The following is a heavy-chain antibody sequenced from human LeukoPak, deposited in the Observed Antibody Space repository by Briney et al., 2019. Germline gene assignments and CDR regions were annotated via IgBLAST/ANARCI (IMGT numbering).Heavy chain of an antibody. Sequence: SETLSLTCTVSGGSISSSSYYWGWIRQPPGKGLEWIGSIYYSGSTYYNPSLKSRVTISVDTSKNQFSLKLSSVTAADTAVYYCARGSYDILTGENWFDPWGQGTLVTVSS. V-gene: IGHV4-39*07. J-gene: IGHJ5*02. CDR3: ARGSYDILTGENWFDP. CDR1: GGSISSSSYY. D-gene: IGHD3-9*01. CDR2: IYYSGST.